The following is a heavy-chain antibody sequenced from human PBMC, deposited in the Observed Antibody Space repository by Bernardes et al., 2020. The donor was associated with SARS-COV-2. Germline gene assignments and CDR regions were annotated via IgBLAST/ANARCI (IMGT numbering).Heavy chain of an antibody. CDR1: GFTFTSSA. V-gene: IGHV1-58*02. Sequence: SMKVSCKASGFTFTSSAMQWVRQARGQRLEWIGWIVVGSGNTNYAQKFQERVTITRDMSTSTAYMELSSLRSEDTAVYYCAAENRTPGGHYYYMDVWGKGTTVTVSS. CDR2: IVVGSGNT. D-gene: IGHD1-26*01. CDR3: AAENRTPGGHYYYMDV. J-gene: IGHJ6*03.